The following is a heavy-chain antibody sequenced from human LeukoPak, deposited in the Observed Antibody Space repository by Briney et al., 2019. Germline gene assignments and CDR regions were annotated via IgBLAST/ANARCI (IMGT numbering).Heavy chain of an antibody. J-gene: IGHJ4*02. Sequence: ASVRVSCKASGYTFTTYNINWVRQAPGQGLEWVGWLIPNSGNTGYAQKFQGRVTMTRDTSISTAYMELSNLRSEDAAVYYCERWAHDSSGDCPDHWGQGTLVTVSP. CDR2: LIPNSGNT. D-gene: IGHD3-22*01. V-gene: IGHV1-8*01. CDR1: GYTFTTYN. CDR3: ERWAHDSSGDCPDH.